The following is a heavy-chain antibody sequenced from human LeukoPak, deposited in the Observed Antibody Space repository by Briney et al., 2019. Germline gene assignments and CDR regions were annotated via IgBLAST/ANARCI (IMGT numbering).Heavy chain of an antibody. V-gene: IGHV1-2*02. CDR2: IYPSGVT. Sequence: GASVKVSCKASGYTFAGYYMHWVRQAPGQGLEWMGWIYPSGVTNYAQKFQDRVTMTRDTSINTAYLELSRLSSDDTAVYYCARGSDYCSSTDCYSNWFYPWGQGTLVTVSS. CDR3: ARGSDYCSSTDCYSNWFYP. J-gene: IGHJ5*02. CDR1: GYTFAGYY. D-gene: IGHD2-2*01.